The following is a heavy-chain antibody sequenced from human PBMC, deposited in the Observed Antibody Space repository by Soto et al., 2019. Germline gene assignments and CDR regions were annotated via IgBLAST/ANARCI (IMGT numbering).Heavy chain of an antibody. J-gene: IGHJ5*02. Sequence: ASVKVSCRASGYTFTSYGISWVRQAPGQGLEWMGWISAYNGNTNYAQKLQGRVTMTTDTSTSTAYMELRSLRSDDTAVYYCARVSLDYDYVWGSYRPNWFDPWGQGTLVTVSS. CDR2: ISAYNGNT. CDR1: GYTFTSYG. D-gene: IGHD3-16*02. V-gene: IGHV1-18*04. CDR3: ARVSLDYDYVWGSYRPNWFDP.